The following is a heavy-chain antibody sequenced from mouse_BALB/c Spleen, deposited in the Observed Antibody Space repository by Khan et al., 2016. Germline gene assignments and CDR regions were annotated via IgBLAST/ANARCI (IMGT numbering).Heavy chain of an antibody. J-gene: IGHJ2*01. V-gene: IGHV4-1*02. CDR3: ARLYYYGCVDY. CDR1: GFDFSRYW. Sequence: EVELVESGGGLVQPGGSLKLSCAASGFDFSRYWMSWVRQAPGKGLEWIGEINPDSSTINYSPSLKDKFIISRDNAKNTLYLQMSKVRSEDTALXCCARLYYYGCVDYWGQGTTLTVSS. D-gene: IGHD1-1*01. CDR2: INPDSSTI.